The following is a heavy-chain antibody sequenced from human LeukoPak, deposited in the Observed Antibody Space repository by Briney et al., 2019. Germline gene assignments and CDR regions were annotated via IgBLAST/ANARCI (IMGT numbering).Heavy chain of an antibody. D-gene: IGHD1-26*01. CDR2: ISGGGGNT. CDR3: GKNRYSGSLSPFDI. V-gene: IGHV3-23*01. CDR1: KFAFSSYA. J-gene: IGHJ3*02. Sequence: GGSLRLSCAASKFAFSSYAMSWVRQAPGKGLEWVSAISGGGGNTYYADSVKGRFTISRDNSKNTLYLQMNSLRAEDTAVYYCGKNRYSGSLSPFDIWGQGTMVTVSS.